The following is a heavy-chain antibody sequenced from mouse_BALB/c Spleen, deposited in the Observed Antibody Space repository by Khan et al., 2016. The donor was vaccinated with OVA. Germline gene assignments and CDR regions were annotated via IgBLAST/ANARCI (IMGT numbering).Heavy chain of an antibody. CDR3: ARDGSRYNYAMDY. CDR1: GYSITSDYA. Sequence: EVKLLESGPGLVNPSQSLSLTCTVTGYSITSDYAWNWIRQFPGNKLEWMGYINYSGSTNYNPALKSRISITRDTSKNQFFLQLNSVTTEYTATYYCARDGSRYNYAMDYWGQGTSVTVSS. V-gene: IGHV3-2*02. CDR2: INYSGST. D-gene: IGHD2-3*01. J-gene: IGHJ4*01.